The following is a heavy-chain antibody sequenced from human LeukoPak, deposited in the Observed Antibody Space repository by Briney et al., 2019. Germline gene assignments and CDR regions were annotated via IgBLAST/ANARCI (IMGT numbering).Heavy chain of an antibody. CDR3: ARVGAAAGKHGMDV. CDR2: INTNTGNP. V-gene: IGHV7-4-1*02. J-gene: IGHJ6*02. D-gene: IGHD6-13*01. CDR1: GYTFTSYA. Sequence: ASVKVSCKASGYTFTSYAMNWVRQAPGQGLEWMGWINTNTGNPTYAQGFTGRFVFSLDTSVSTAYLQISSLKAEDTAVYYCARVGAAAGKHGMDVWGQGTTVTVSS.